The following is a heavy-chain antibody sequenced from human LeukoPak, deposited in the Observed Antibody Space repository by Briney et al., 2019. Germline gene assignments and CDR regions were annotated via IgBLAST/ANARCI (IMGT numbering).Heavy chain of an antibody. D-gene: IGHD3-10*01. J-gene: IGHJ6*02. Sequence: GGSLRLSCAASGFTVSSNYMSWVRQAPGKGLEWVSVIYSGGSTYYADSVKGRFTISRDNSKNTLYLQMNSLRAEDTAVYYCAKDLTMVRGVKRNYYYYGMDVWGQGTTVTVSS. CDR3: AKDLTMVRGVKRNYYYYGMDV. CDR2: IYSGGST. V-gene: IGHV3-66*01. CDR1: GFTVSSNY.